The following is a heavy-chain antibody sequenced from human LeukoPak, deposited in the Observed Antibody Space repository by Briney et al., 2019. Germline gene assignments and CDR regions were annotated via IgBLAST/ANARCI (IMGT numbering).Heavy chain of an antibody. CDR3: TTSLRFLEWLSDY. CDR2: IKSKTDGGTT. CDR1: GSTFSNAW. J-gene: IGHJ4*02. V-gene: IGHV3-15*01. Sequence: PGGSLRLSCAASGSTFSNAWMSWVRQAPGKGLEWVGRIKSKTDGGTTDYAAPVKGRFTISRDDSKNTLYLQMNSLKTEDTAVYYCTTSLRFLEWLSDYWGQGTLVTVSS. D-gene: IGHD3-3*01.